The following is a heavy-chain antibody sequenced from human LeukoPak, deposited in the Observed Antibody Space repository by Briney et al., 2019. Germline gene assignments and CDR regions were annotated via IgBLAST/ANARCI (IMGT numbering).Heavy chain of an antibody. CDR3: AKSPRYYYMDV. J-gene: IGHJ6*03. Sequence: SETLSLTCTVSGGSISSSSYYWGWVRQPPGKGLEWIGNIYYTGSTYYNPSLKSRVTISVDRSKNQFSLRLSSVTAADTAVYYCAKSPRYYYMDVWGKGTTVTISS. V-gene: IGHV4-39*01. CDR2: IYYTGST. CDR1: GGSISSSSYY.